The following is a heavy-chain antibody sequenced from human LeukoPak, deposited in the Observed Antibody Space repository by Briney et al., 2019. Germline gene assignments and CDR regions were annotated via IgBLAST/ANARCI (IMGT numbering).Heavy chain of an antibody. Sequence: PSETLSLTCTVSGGSISSYYWSWIRQPAGKGLEWIGCIYTSGSTNYNPSLKSRVTMSVDTSKNQFSLKLSSVTAADTAVYYCARDGDSSSWSIRFDPWGQGTLVTVSS. CDR3: ARDGDSSSWSIRFDP. CDR2: IYTSGST. D-gene: IGHD6-13*01. V-gene: IGHV4-4*07. CDR1: GGSISSYY. J-gene: IGHJ5*02.